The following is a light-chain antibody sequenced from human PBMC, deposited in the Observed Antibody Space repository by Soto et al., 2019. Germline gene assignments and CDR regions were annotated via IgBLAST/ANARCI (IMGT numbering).Light chain of an antibody. V-gene: IGKV1-5*01. CDR1: QSMDRW. J-gene: IGKJ1*01. CDR3: QQYTVYSTWT. CDR2: DAS. Sequence: QRTRSPSTLAASVGDRVTITCRASQSMDRWLAWYQQKPWKAPKVLIWDASSLQRGVLSRFSGSGSGTEFTPTTSSLQPDDFATYYCQQYTVYSTWTFGKGTKWIS.